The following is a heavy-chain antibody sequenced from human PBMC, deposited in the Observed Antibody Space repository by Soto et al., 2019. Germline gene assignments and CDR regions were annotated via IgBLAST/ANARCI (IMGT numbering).Heavy chain of an antibody. CDR3: ARDLSGDCSGGSCYSGWFDP. CDR2: INPNSGGT. CDR1: GYTFTGYY. D-gene: IGHD2-15*01. Sequence: VASVKVSCKASGYTFTGYYMHWVRQAPGQGLEWMGWINPNSGGTNYAQKFQGRVTMTRDTSISTAYMELSRLRSDDTAVYYCARDLSGDCSGGSCYSGWFDPWGQGTLVTVSS. J-gene: IGHJ5*02. V-gene: IGHV1-2*02.